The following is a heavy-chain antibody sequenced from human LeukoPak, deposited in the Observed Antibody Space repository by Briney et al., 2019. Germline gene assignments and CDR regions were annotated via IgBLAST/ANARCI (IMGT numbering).Heavy chain of an antibody. CDR3: ARAPDSNYVGPADY. D-gene: IGHD4-11*01. CDR2: IKEDGSEK. V-gene: IGHV3-7*01. Sequence: GRSLRLSCAASGFTFSSYAMHWVRQAPGKGLEWVANIKEDGSEKYYVDSVKGRFTISRDNAKNSLYLQMNSLGAEDTAVYYCARAPDSNYVGPADYWGQGTLVTVSS. J-gene: IGHJ4*02. CDR1: GFTFSSYA.